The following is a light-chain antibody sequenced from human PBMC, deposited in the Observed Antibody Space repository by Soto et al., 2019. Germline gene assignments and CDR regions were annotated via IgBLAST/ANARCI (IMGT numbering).Light chain of an antibody. V-gene: IGKV1-5*03. CDR3: QQHSNYPLT. CDR2: KAS. Sequence: IQMTQSPSTLSASVGDRVTITCRATHHIDAWLAWYQQKPGKAPKVLIYKASILESGVPSRFSGSGSGTEFTLTISSLQPVDSATYYCQQHSNYPLTFGGGTKVESK. J-gene: IGKJ4*01. CDR1: HHIDAW.